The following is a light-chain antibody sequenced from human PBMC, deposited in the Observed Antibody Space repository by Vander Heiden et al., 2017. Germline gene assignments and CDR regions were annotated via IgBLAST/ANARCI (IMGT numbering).Light chain of an antibody. J-gene: IGKJ4*01. CDR3: QQYNSYSLT. V-gene: IGKV1-5*01. CDR2: DAY. CDR1: RRTSSG. Sequence: DIQMTQSPSTLSASVGDRVTIPCRASRRTSSGLAWYQQKPGKGPKLLIYDAYSLESGVPSRLSGSGAGAEFTLTISSRQPDDFATYYCQQYNSYSLTFGGGTKVEIK.